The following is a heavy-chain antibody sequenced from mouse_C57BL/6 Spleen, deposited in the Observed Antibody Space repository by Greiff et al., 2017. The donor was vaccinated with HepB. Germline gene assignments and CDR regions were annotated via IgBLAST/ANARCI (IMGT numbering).Heavy chain of an antibody. V-gene: IGHV5-17*01. D-gene: IGHD1-1*01. J-gene: IGHJ2*01. Sequence: EVQVVESGGGLVKPGGSLKLSCAASGFTFSDYGMHWVRQAPEKGLEWVAYISSGSSTIYYADTVKGRFTISRDNAKNTLFLQMTSLRSEDTAMYYCARTDYDGGGYFDYWGQGTTLTVSS. CDR2: ISSGSSTI. CDR3: ARTDYDGGGYFDY. CDR1: GFTFSDYG.